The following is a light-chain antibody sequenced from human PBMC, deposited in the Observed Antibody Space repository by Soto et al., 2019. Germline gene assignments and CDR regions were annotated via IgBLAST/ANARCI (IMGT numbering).Light chain of an antibody. J-gene: IGLJ1*01. V-gene: IGLV2-23*02. CDR3: CSYAGSTYV. CDR1: SIDVGSYNL. Sequence: LTQPASVSWSPGQSITISCTGTSIDVGSYNLVSWYQQHPGKAPKLMIYEVSKRPSGVSNRFSGSKSGNTASLTISGLQAEDEADYYCCSYAGSTYVFGTGTKVTVL. CDR2: EVS.